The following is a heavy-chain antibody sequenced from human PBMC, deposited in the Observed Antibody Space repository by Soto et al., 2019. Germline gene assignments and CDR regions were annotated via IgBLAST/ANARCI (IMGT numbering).Heavy chain of an antibody. CDR2: IIPIFGTA. D-gene: IGHD4-17*01. Sequence: QVQLVQSGAEVKKPGSSVKVSCKASGGTFSSYAISWVRQAPGQGLEWMGGIIPIFGTANYAQKFQGGVTITADKSTSTAYMELSSLRSEDTAVYYCARGQVTTVVTPGWFDPWGQGTLVTVSS. CDR3: ARGQVTTVVTPGWFDP. J-gene: IGHJ5*02. V-gene: IGHV1-69*06. CDR1: GGTFSSYA.